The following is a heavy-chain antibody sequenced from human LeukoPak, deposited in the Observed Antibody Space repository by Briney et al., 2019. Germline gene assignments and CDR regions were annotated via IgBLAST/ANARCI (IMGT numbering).Heavy chain of an antibody. CDR1: GGSFSDYY. Sequence: TSETLSLTCAVYGGSFSDYYWSWIRQPPGKGLEWIGEINHSGSTNYNPSLKSRVTISVDTSKNQFSLKLSSVTAADTAVYYCARGNSFWSGYSRTRFDYWGQGTLVSVSS. V-gene: IGHV4-34*01. D-gene: IGHD3-3*01. J-gene: IGHJ4*02. CDR2: INHSGST. CDR3: ARGNSFWSGYSRTRFDY.